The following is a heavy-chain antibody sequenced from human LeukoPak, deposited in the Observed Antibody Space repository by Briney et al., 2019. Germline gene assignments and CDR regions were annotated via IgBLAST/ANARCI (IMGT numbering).Heavy chain of an antibody. Sequence: PGGSLRLSCAASGFTFSSYAMSWVRQAPGKGLEWVSTITSSGGSTYYADSVKGRFTISRDNSKNTLYLQMNSLRAEDTAVYYCAKVGIQLWLRYFDCWGQGTLVTVSS. D-gene: IGHD5-18*01. V-gene: IGHV3-23*01. CDR1: GFTFSSYA. CDR3: AKVGIQLWLRYFDC. CDR2: ITSSGGST. J-gene: IGHJ4*02.